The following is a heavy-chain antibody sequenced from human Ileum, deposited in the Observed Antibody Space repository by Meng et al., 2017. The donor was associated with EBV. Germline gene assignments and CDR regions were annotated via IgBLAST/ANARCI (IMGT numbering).Heavy chain of an antibody. CDR3: ARVSSWIINARPNFFDP. CDR2: IYYRGTT. Sequence: QVQLQESGPGLVKPSKTLSLTCAGPGYSISDGGFYWSWIRQPPGRGLEWIGYIYYRGTTYYNPSLKSRVTMSVDTSKNQFSLNLSSVTAADTAVYYCARVSSWIINARPNFFDPWGQGTLVTVSS. J-gene: IGHJ5*02. D-gene: IGHD6-13*01. V-gene: IGHV4-30-4*01. CDR1: GYSISDGGFY.